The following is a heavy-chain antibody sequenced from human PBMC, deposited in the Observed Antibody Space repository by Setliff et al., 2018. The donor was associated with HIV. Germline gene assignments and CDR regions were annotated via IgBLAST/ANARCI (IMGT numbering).Heavy chain of an antibody. D-gene: IGHD3-22*01. V-gene: IGHV4-34*01. Sequence: PSETLSLTCTVSGGSISSRYWTWIRQPPGKGLEWIGEINHSGSTNYNPSLKSRVTISVDTSKKQFSLNLRSVTAADTAVYYCARRGGISTTVEGPPPFDFWGPGTLVTVSS. CDR3: ARRGGISTTVEGPPPFDF. CDR2: INHSGST. J-gene: IGHJ4*02. CDR1: GGSISSRY.